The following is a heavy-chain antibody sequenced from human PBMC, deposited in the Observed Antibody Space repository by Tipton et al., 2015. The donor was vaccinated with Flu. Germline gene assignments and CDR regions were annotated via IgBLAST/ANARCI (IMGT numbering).Heavy chain of an antibody. CDR3: ARGSGSGTYVIFDF. V-gene: IGHV4-4*07. CDR1: GGSISTYF. J-gene: IGHJ4*02. Sequence: GLVKPSETLSLTCTVSGGSISTYFWSWTRQPAGKGLEWIGRIYSSGSTNYNPSLKGRVTMSVDTSKNQFSLKLSSVTAAATAVYYCARGSGSGTYVIFDFWRQGTLVTVSS. D-gene: IGHD3-10*01. CDR2: IYSSGST.